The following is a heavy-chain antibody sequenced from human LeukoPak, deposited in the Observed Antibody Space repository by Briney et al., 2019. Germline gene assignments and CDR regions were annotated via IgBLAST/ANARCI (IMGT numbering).Heavy chain of an antibody. V-gene: IGHV3-74*01. Sequence: WGSPRLSSAVSGVTFSSYSRDWGRHTPGKGVVWVSRINSDGTTTSYADSVKGRFTISRDNAKNTLYLQMNSLRAEDTAVYYCARGYYYDSSAYRAFDIWGQGTMVTVSS. D-gene: IGHD3-22*01. J-gene: IGHJ3*02. CDR3: ARGYYYDSSAYRAFDI. CDR1: GVTFSSYS. CDR2: INSDGTTT.